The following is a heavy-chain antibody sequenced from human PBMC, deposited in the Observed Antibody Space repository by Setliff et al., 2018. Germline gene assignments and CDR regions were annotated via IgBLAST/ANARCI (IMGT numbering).Heavy chain of an antibody. CDR3: ERLVRHCTRISCQRTSEADL. Sequence: GASVKVSCKASGYTFTNYGITWVRQAPGQGLEWMGWINNYNTNTRYAQKLQGRVTMTTDTSTSTAYMELRSLRADDTAVYYCERLVRHCTRISCQRTSEADLWGQGTQVTVSS. J-gene: IGHJ5*02. D-gene: IGHD2-15*01. V-gene: IGHV1-18*01. CDR2: INNYNTNT. CDR1: GYTFTNYG.